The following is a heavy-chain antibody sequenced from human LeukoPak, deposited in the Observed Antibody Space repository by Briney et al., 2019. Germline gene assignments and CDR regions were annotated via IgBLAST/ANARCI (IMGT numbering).Heavy chain of an antibody. Sequence: GGSLRLSCAASGFTFSSYAMSWVRQAPGKGLEWVSAISGSGGSTYYADSVKGRFTISRDNSKNTLYLQMNSLRAEDTAVYYCAKEVYSSSWSRYYGMDVWGQGTTVTVSS. V-gene: IGHV3-23*01. J-gene: IGHJ6*02. CDR2: ISGSGGST. CDR3: AKEVYSSSWSRYYGMDV. CDR1: GFTFSSYA. D-gene: IGHD6-13*01.